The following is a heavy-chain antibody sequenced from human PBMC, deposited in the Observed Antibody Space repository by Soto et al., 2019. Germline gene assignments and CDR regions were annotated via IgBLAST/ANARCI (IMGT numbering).Heavy chain of an antibody. Sequence: PGGSLRLSCAASGFTFSSYWMHWVRQAPGKGLVWVSRINSDGSSTSYADSVKGRFTISRDNAKNTLYLQMNSLRAEDTAVYYCARSIEVAGPMGYYYYGMEVWGQGTTVTVSS. D-gene: IGHD6-19*01. V-gene: IGHV3-74*01. CDR3: ARSIEVAGPMGYYYYGMEV. J-gene: IGHJ6*02. CDR2: INSDGSST. CDR1: GFTFSSYW.